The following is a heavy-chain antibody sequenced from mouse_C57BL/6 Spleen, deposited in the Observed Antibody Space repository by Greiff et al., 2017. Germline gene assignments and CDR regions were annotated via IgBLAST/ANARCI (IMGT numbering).Heavy chain of an antibody. D-gene: IGHD1-1*01. V-gene: IGHV1-18*01. Sequence: EVQLQQSGPELVKPGASVKIPCKASGYTFTDYNMDWVKQSHGKSLEWIGDINPNNGGTIYNQKFKGKATLTVDKSSSTAYMELRSLTSEDTAVYYCARLLRRGGYFDYWGQGTTLTVAS. CDR2: INPNNGGT. J-gene: IGHJ2*01. CDR3: ARLLRRGGYFDY. CDR1: GYTFTDYN.